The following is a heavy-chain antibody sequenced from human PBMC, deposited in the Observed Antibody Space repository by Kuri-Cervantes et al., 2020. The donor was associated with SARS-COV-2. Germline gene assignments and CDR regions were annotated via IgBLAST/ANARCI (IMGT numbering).Heavy chain of an antibody. CDR3: AKGSLWFGEFTFDY. CDR2: IKQDGSEK. D-gene: IGHD3-10*01. V-gene: IGHV3-7*01. Sequence: GESPKISCAASGFTFSDYYMSWIRQAPGKGLEWVANIKQDGSEKHYVDSVKGRFTISRDNSKNTLYLQLNSLRAEDTAVYYCAKGSLWFGEFTFDYWGRGTLVTVAS. CDR1: GFTFSDYY. J-gene: IGHJ4*02.